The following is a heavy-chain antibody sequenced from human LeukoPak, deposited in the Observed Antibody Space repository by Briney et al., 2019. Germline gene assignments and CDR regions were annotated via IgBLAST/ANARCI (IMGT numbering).Heavy chain of an antibody. Sequence: GGSLRLSCEVSGLTFSNHAISWVRQAPGKGLEWVSSISGSGGSTYYADSVRGRFTISRDNSKYMLFLQMNSLRAEDTAVYYCATNPAALRYFDWLSRFDYWGQGILVTVSA. J-gene: IGHJ4*02. CDR2: ISGSGGST. CDR3: ATNPAALRYFDWLSRFDY. V-gene: IGHV3-23*01. D-gene: IGHD3-9*01. CDR1: GLTFSNHA.